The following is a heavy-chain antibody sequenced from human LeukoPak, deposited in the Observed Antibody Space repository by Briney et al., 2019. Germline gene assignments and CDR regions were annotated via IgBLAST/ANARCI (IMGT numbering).Heavy chain of an antibody. J-gene: IGHJ6*02. CDR1: GFTLSSYS. CDR3: ARGCEESCMDV. CDR2: TSSSSSYI. V-gene: IGHV3-21*06. Sequence: PGGSLRVFCAASGFTLSSYSMNWVRQAPGKGLEWVSSTSSSSSYIYYADSVKGRFTISRDNAKNSLYLQMNSLRDEDTAVYFCARGCEESCMDVGGQGSSFTVS. D-gene: IGHD2-21*01.